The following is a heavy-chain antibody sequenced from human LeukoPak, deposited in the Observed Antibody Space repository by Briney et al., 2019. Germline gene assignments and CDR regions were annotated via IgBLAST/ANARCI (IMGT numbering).Heavy chain of an antibody. CDR1: GGSISSHY. CDR2: IYYSGST. Sequence: SETLSLTCTVSGGSISSHYWSWIRQPPGKGLEWIGYIYYSGSTNYNPSLKSRVTISVDTSKNQFSLKPSSVTAADTAVYYCARRYYYDAFDIWGQGTMVTVSS. CDR3: ARRYYYDAFDI. J-gene: IGHJ3*02. V-gene: IGHV4-59*11. D-gene: IGHD3-10*01.